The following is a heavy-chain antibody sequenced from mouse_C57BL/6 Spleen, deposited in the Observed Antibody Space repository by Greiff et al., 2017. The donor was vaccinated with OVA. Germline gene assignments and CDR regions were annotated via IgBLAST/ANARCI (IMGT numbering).Heavy chain of an antibody. Sequence: QVHVKQSGAELVKPGASVKISCKASGYAFSSYWMNWVKQRPGKGLEWIGQIYPGDGDSNYNGKFTGKATLTADKSSSTAYMQLSSLTSEDSAVYFCASRGNYLAGFAYWGQGTLVTVSA. CDR2: IYPGDGDS. CDR3: ASRGNYLAGFAY. CDR1: GYAFSSYW. V-gene: IGHV1-80*01. D-gene: IGHD2-1*01. J-gene: IGHJ3*01.